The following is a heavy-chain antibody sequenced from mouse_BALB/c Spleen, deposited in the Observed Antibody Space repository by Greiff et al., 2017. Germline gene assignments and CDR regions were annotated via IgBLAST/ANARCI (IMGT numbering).Heavy chain of an antibody. V-gene: IGHV5-9-4*01. CDR3: ARGTGRIRFDY. CDR2: ISSGGSYT. J-gene: IGHJ2*01. CDR1: GFTFSSYA. D-gene: IGHD4-1*01. Sequence: EVQVVESGGGLVKPGGSLKLSCAASGFTFSSYAMSWVRQSPEKRLEWVAEISSGGSYTYYPDTVTGRFTISRDNAKNTLYLEMSSLRSEDTAMYYCARGTGRIRFDYWGQGTTLTVSS.